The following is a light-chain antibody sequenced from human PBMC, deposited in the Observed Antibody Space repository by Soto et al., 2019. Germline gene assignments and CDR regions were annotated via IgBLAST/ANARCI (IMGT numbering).Light chain of an antibody. Sequence: QSVLTQPASVSGSPGQSITIACSGTSSDVGSYNLVSWYQQHPGKAPKLMIYEVTKRPSGVSARFSGSKSGNTASLTISGLQAEDEADYYCCSYLGSSTVFGGGTQLTVL. J-gene: IGLJ7*01. CDR1: SSDVGSYNL. CDR2: EVT. CDR3: CSYLGSSTV. V-gene: IGLV2-23*02.